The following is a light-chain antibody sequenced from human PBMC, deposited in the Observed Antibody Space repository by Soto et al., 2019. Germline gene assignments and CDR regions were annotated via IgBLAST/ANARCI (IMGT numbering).Light chain of an antibody. CDR1: QSVSSSY. Sequence: EIVLTQSPGTLSLSPGERATLSCRASQSVSSSYLAWYQQKPGQAPRLLIYDASSRATGIPDRFSGSGSGTDFTLTISRLEPEDFAVYYCQHYGSSAYTFGQGTTLEIK. J-gene: IGKJ2*01. CDR3: QHYGSSAYT. CDR2: DAS. V-gene: IGKV3-20*01.